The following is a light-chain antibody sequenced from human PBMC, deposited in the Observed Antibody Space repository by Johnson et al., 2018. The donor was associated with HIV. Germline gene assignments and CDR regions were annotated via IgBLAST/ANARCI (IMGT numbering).Light chain of an antibody. V-gene: IGLV1-51*01. CDR3: GTWDTSLSAGV. CDR2: DNN. CDR1: SSNIGNNY. Sequence: QSVLTQPPSVSVAPGQTVTISCSGSSSNIGNNYVSWYQQLPGTAPKLLIYDNNKRPSGIPDRFSGSKSGTSATLGITGLQTGDEADYYCGTWDTSLSAGVFGPGTQVRVL. J-gene: IGLJ1*01.